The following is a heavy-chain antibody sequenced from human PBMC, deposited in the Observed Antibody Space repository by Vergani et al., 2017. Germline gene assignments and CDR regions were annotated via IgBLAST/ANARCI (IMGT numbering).Heavy chain of an antibody. J-gene: IGHJ3*02. CDR1: GGSISSSSYY. CDR3: ARVAVDTAMVTDAFDI. Sequence: QLQLQESGPGLVKPSETLSLTCTVSGGSISSSSYYWGWIRQPPGKGLEWIGSIYYSGSTYYNPSLKSRVTISVDTSKNQFSLKLSSVTAADTAVYYCARVAVDTAMVTDAFDIWGQGTMVTVSS. CDR2: IYYSGST. V-gene: IGHV4-39*07. D-gene: IGHD5-18*01.